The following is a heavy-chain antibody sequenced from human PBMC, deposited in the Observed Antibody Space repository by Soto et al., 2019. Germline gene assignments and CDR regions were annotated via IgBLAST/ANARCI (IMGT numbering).Heavy chain of an antibody. Sequence: SETLSLTCAVYGGSFSGYYWSWIRQPPGKGLEWIGEINHSGSTNYNPSLKSRVTISVDTSKNQFSLKLSSVTAADTAVYYCATLAGTLSRNYYGMDVWGQGTTVTVSS. V-gene: IGHV4-34*01. J-gene: IGHJ6*02. CDR1: GGSFSGYY. D-gene: IGHD6-19*01. CDR2: INHSGST. CDR3: ATLAGTLSRNYYGMDV.